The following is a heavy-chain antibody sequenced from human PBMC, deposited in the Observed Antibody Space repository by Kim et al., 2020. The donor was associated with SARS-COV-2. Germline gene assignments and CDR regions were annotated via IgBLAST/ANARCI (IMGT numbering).Heavy chain of an antibody. CDR1: GGSFSGYY. CDR3: ARGRRDGYNRKGGWFDP. Sequence: SETLSLTCAVYGGSFSGYYWSWIRQPPGKGLEWIGEINHSGSTNYNPSLKSRVTISVDTSKNQFSLKLSSVTAADTAVYYCARGRRDGYNRKGGWFDPWGQGTLVTVSS. J-gene: IGHJ5*02. V-gene: IGHV4-34*01. D-gene: IGHD5-12*01. CDR2: INHSGST.